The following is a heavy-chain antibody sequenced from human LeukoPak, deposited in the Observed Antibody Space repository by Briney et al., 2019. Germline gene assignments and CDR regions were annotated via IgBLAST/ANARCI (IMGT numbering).Heavy chain of an antibody. D-gene: IGHD2-21*02. J-gene: IGHJ2*01. CDR1: GFTFSSYG. CDR3: AKGMNRVVTAIINWYFDL. V-gene: IGHV3-30*18. CDR2: ISYDGSNK. Sequence: GGSLRLSCAASGFTFSSYGMHWVRQAPGKGLEWVAVISYDGSNKYYADSVKGRFTISRDNSKNTLYLQMNSLRAEDTAVYYCAKGMNRVVTAIINWYFDLWGRGTLVTVSS.